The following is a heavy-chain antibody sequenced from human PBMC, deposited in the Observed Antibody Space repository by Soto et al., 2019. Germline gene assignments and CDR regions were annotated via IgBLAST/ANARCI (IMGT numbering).Heavy chain of an antibody. V-gene: IGHV3-74*01. D-gene: IGHD2-2*01. Sequence: PGGSLRLSCAASGFTFSSYWMHWVRQAPGKGLVWVSRINSDGSSTSYADSVKGRFTISRDNAKNTLYLQMNSLRAEDTAVYYCAARLGYCSSTSCPADGVDYWGQGTLVTVSS. CDR1: GFTFSSYW. J-gene: IGHJ4*02. CDR2: INSDGSST. CDR3: AARLGYCSSTSCPADGVDY.